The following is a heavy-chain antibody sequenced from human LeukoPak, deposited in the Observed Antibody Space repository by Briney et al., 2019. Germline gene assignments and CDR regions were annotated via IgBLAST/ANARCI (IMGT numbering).Heavy chain of an antibody. CDR3: ASGPERYFDWMMVDY. Sequence: GGSLRLSCAASGFTVSSYYMSWVRQAPGKGLEWVSVIYSGGSTYYAASVKGRITISRDNSKNTLYLQMNSLKAEDTAGYYWASGPERYFDWMMVDYWGQGTLVTVSS. D-gene: IGHD3-9*01. CDR2: IYSGGST. V-gene: IGHV3-53*01. CDR1: GFTVSSYY. J-gene: IGHJ4*02.